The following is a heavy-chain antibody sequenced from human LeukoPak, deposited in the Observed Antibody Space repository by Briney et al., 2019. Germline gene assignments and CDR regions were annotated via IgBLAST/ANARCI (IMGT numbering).Heavy chain of an antibody. CDR2: INSDGSST. Sequence: GGSLRLSCAASGFTFSGYSMNWVRQAPGKGLEWVSRINSDGSSTSYADSVKGRFTISRDNAKNTLYLQMNSLRAEDTAVYYCARVDYGGNSFDYWGQGTLVTVSS. CDR3: ARVDYGGNSFDY. CDR1: GFTFSGYS. J-gene: IGHJ4*02. V-gene: IGHV3-74*01. D-gene: IGHD4-23*01.